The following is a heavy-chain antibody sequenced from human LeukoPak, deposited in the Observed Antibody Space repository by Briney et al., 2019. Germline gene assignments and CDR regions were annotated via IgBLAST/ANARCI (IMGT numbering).Heavy chain of an antibody. D-gene: IGHD3-10*01. J-gene: IGHJ4*02. V-gene: IGHV3-23*01. CDR1: GFTFSSYA. Sequence: PGGSLRLSCAAPGFTFSSYAMSWVRQAPGKGLEWVSAISGSGGSTYYADSVKGRFTISRDNSKNTLYLQMNSLRAEDTAVYYCAKEAYYYGSGSYYHPLDYWGQGTLVTVSS. CDR2: ISGSGGST. CDR3: AKEAYYYGSGSYYHPLDY.